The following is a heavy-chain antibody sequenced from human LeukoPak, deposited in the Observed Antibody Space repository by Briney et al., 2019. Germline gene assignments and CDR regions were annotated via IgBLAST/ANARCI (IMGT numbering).Heavy chain of an antibody. J-gene: IGHJ4*02. CDR2: IYSGGST. Sequence: GGSLRLSCAASGFTVSSNHMSWVRQAPGKGLEWVSVIYSGGSTYYADSVKGRFTISRDNSKNTLYLQMNSLRAEDTAVYYCARGPADIPEFDYWGQGTLVTVSS. D-gene: IGHD2-2*01. CDR1: GFTVSSNH. V-gene: IGHV3-53*01. CDR3: ARGPADIPEFDY.